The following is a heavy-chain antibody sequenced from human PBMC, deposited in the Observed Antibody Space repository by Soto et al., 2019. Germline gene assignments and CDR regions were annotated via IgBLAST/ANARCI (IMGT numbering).Heavy chain of an antibody. V-gene: IGHV1-8*01. D-gene: IGHD2-2*01. CDR2: MNPNSGNT. J-gene: IGHJ6*02. CDR3: ARGRVVPAASMNYYYYGMDV. CDR1: GYTFTSYD. Sequence: AASVKVSCKASGYTFTSYDINWVRQATGQGLEWMGWMNPNSGNTGYAQKFQGRVTMTRNTSISTAYMELSSLRSEDTAVYYCARGRVVPAASMNYYYYGMDVWGQGTTVTVSS.